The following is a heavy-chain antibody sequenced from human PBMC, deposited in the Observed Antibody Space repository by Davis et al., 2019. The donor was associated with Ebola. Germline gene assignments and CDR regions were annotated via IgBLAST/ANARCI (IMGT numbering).Heavy chain of an antibody. V-gene: IGHV1-8*01. D-gene: IGHD1-26*01. CDR3: ARAAKYSGSYPIDY. Sequence: ASVKVSCKASGYTFTNYDIHWVRQATGEGLEWMAWMNPNSGNTDYAQKLQGRVTMTTDTSTSTAYMELRSLRSDDTAVYYCARAAKYSGSYPIDYWGQGTLVTVSS. J-gene: IGHJ4*02. CDR2: MNPNSGNT. CDR1: GYTFTNYD.